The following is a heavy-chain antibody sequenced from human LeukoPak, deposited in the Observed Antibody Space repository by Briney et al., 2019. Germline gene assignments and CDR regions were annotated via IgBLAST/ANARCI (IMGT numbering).Heavy chain of an antibody. V-gene: IGHV4-34*01. D-gene: IGHD3-22*01. J-gene: IGHJ4*02. Sequence: SETLSLTCAVYGGSFSGYYWSRIRQPPGNGLEWIGEINHSGSNNYNPSLKSRVTISVDTSKNQFSLKLSSVTAADTAVYYCARSGKPYYYDSSGYYYFDYWGQGTLVTVSS. CDR2: INHSGSN. CDR3: ARSGKPYYYDSSGYYYFDY. CDR1: GGSFSGYY.